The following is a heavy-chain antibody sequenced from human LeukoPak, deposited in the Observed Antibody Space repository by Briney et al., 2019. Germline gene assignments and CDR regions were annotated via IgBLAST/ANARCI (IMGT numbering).Heavy chain of an antibody. D-gene: IGHD3-9*01. CDR2: IYASGSA. V-gene: IGHV4-4*07. J-gene: IGHJ4*02. Sequence: NPSETLSLTCTVSGDSISSYFWSWIRQPAGKGLEWIGRIYASGSANYNPSLKSRVTMSVDTSKNQFSLKLSSVTAADTAVYYCARVAYDILTGYLYYFDYWGQGTLDTVSS. CDR3: ARVAYDILTGYLYYFDY. CDR1: GDSISSYF.